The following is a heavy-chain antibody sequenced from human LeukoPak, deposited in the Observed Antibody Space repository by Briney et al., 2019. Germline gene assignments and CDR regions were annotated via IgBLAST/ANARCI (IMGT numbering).Heavy chain of an antibody. Sequence: GGSLRLSCAASGFTFSSYAMSWVRQAPGKGLEWVSAISGSGGSTYYADSVKGRFTISRDNSKNTLYLQMNSLRTEDTAVYYCAKFLRGYDYGIDYWGQGTLVTVSS. D-gene: IGHD5-12*01. J-gene: IGHJ4*02. CDR1: GFTFSSYA. CDR3: AKFLRGYDYGIDY. CDR2: ISGSGGST. V-gene: IGHV3-23*01.